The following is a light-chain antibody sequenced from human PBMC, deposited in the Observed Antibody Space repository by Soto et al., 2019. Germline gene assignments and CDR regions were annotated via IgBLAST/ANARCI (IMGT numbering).Light chain of an antibody. V-gene: IGKV2-30*01. CDR3: QQGTHWPNT. CDR1: QSLVYSDGTTY. CDR2: KVS. Sequence: DVVMTQSPLSLPVTLGQPASISCSSSQSLVYSDGTTYLSWFEQRPGQSPRRLIYKVSSRDTGVPDRVSGSGSVTDFTLTISRVEAEDVGVYYYQQGTHWPNTFGQGTKLEIK. J-gene: IGKJ2*01.